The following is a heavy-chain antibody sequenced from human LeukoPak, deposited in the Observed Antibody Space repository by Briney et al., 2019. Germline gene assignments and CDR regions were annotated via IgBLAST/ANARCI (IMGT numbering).Heavy chain of an antibody. CDR3: LHKNYDY. Sequence: PGGSLRLSCAASGFTFSSYWTKWVRQAPGKGLEWVANINQDGSEKNYVDSVKGRFTISRDNANNLVYLQMNSLRAEDTAVYYCLHKNYDYWGQGTLVTVSS. CDR2: INQDGSEK. V-gene: IGHV3-7*01. CDR1: GFTFSSYW. J-gene: IGHJ4*02.